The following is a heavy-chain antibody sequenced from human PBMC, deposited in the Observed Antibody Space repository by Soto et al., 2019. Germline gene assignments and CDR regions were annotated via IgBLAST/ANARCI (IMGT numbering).Heavy chain of an antibody. CDR2: ITPVFGTA. V-gene: IGHV1-69*13. CDR1: GGTFRTYT. D-gene: IGHD7-27*01. Sequence: SVKVSCKASGGTFRTYTISWVRQAPGQGLEWMGGITPVFGTANNAQKFQGRVTITADESTSTAYMELSSLRSEDTALYYCAREGGAPGAFDHWGQGTLVTVSS. CDR3: AREGGAPGAFDH. J-gene: IGHJ4*02.